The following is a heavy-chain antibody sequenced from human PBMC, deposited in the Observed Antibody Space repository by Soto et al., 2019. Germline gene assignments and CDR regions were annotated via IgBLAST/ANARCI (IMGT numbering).Heavy chain of an antibody. J-gene: IGHJ4*02. CDR3: TRAAWFPYLSFY. CDR1: GFTFSRFY. V-gene: IGHV3-48*03. D-gene: IGHD3-10*01. CDR2: ISSSGSTA. Sequence: HPGGSLRLSCAASGFTFSRFYLHWVRQAPGKGLEWVSYISSSGSTAYYASSMEGRITITRNSTNNLFHLIMDSLRAEETALYYCTRAAWFPYLSFYWGQGALVTVSS.